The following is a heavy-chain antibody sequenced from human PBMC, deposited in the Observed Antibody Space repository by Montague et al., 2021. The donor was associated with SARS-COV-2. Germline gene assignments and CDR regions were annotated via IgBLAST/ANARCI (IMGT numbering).Heavy chain of an antibody. CDR3: AGAVGPYFYYGMDV. J-gene: IGHJ6*02. CDR2: INHDGSIA. Sequence: SLRLSCAASGLTFNTYWMHWVRLVAGKGLVWVSRINHDGSIATYADSVKGRFAISRDNAKNTLFLQMNSLTVEDTAVYYCAGAVGPYFYYGMDVWGQGTTVTVS. CDR1: GLTFNTYW. D-gene: IGHD3-9*01. V-gene: IGHV3-74*01.